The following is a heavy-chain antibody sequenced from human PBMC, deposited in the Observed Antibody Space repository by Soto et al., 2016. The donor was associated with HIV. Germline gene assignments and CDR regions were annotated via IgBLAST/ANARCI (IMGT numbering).Heavy chain of an antibody. CDR3: AREEAGNVRLHFDY. J-gene: IGHJ4*02. V-gene: IGHV1-46*01. D-gene: IGHD6-6*01. CDR2: INPSGGST. Sequence: QVQLVQSGAEVKKPGASVKVSCKASGYTFMTYYIHWVRQAPGQGLEWMGIINPSGGSTTYAQKFRGRVTMTRDTSTSTVYMELSSLRSEDTAVYYCAREEAGNVRLHFDYWGQGTLVTVSS. CDR1: GYTFMTYY.